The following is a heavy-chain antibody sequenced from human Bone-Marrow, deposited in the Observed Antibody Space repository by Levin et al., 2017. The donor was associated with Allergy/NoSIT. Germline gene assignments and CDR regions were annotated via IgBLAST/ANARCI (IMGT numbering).Heavy chain of an antibody. CDR3: ARVSRITARLLTDFYYYYYMDV. CDR1: AFTFSAYG. CDR2: IWYDGSDR. J-gene: IGHJ6*03. V-gene: IGHV3-33*01. D-gene: IGHD6-6*01. Sequence: GESLKISCAASAFTFSAYGMHWVRQAPGRGLEWVAVIWYDGSDRYYADSVKGRLTISRDNAKNSLYLQVANLRAEDTAVYYCARVSRITARLLTDFYYYYYMDVWGKGTTVIVSS.